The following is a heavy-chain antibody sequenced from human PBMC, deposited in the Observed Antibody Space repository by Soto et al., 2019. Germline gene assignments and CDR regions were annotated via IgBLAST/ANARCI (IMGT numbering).Heavy chain of an antibody. CDR2: ISYDGSNK. CDR1: GFTFSSYG. J-gene: IGHJ4*02. D-gene: IGHD3-16*01. V-gene: IGHV3-30*18. Sequence: QVQLVESGGGVVQPGRSLRLSCAASGFTFSSYGMHWVRQAPGKGLEWVAVISYDGSNKYYADSVKGRFTISRGNSKDTLYLQMNSLRAEDTAVYYCVKVGGGSDYWGQGTLVTVSS. CDR3: VKVGGGSDY.